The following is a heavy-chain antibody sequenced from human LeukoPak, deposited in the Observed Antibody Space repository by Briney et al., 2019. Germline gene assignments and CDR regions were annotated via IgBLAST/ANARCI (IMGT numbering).Heavy chain of an antibody. J-gene: IGHJ4*02. Sequence: PGGSLRLSCVASGFTVRNNYMNWVRQAPGKGLEWVSLIYSDGTTDYADSVRGRFTISRDNFENTLYLQMNSLRVEDTAIYYCARDPPAVASNSYGWGQGTLVTVPS. V-gene: IGHV3-66*01. CDR1: GFTVRNNY. CDR2: IYSDGTT. CDR3: ARDPPAVASNSYG. D-gene: IGHD6-13*01.